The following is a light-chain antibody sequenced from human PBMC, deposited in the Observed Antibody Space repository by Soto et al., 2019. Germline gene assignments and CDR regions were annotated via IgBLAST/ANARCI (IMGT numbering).Light chain of an antibody. J-gene: IGLJ1*01. CDR1: SNDVGGYNR. V-gene: IGLV2-14*01. CDR3: NSYTRADTYV. CDR2: EVN. Sequence: QSALTQPASVSGSPGQSIAISCTGTSNDVGGYNRVSWYQQHPGKAPRLLIYEVNNRPSGVSSRFSASKSGKTASLTISGLQAEDDADYYCNSYTRADTYVFGTGTKVTVL.